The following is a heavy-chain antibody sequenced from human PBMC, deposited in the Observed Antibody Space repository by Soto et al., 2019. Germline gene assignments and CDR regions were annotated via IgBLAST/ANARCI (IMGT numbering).Heavy chain of an antibody. J-gene: IGHJ4*02. CDR2: ISGSSSYI. Sequence: VGSLRLSCATSGFTFGSYYMNWVRQAPGKGLEWVSSISGSSSYIYYADSVKGRFTISRDNAKNSLYLQMNSLRAEDTAVYYCASDSSNYEYWGQGTRVNVSS. CDR3: ASDSSNYEY. D-gene: IGHD4-4*01. V-gene: IGHV3-21*01. CDR1: GFTFGSYY.